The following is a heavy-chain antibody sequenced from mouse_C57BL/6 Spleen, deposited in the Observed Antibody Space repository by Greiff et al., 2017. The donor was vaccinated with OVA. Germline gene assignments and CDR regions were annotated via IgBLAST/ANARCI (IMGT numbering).Heavy chain of an antibody. CDR1: GYTFTDYE. D-gene: IGHD1-1*01. V-gene: IGHV1-15*01. CDR2: IDPETGGT. Sequence: QVQLQQSGAELVRPGASVTLSCKASGYTFTDYEMHWVKQTPVHGLEWIGAIDPETGGTAYNQKFKGKAILTADKSSSTAYMELRSLTSEDSAVYYGTRPHYYGSSLWFAYWGQGTLVTVSA. CDR3: TRPHYYGSSLWFAY. J-gene: IGHJ3*01.